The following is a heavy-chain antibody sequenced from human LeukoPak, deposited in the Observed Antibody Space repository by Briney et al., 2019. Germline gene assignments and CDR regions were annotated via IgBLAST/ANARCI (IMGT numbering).Heavy chain of an antibody. CDR1: GYTFTNYG. D-gene: IGHD3-10*01. CDR2: SAYYGNT. Sequence: GASVKVSCKASGYTFTNYGFNWVRQAPGQGLEWMGNSAYYGNTNYAQKFQDRVTMTTDTSTSTAYMELRSLRSDDTAVYYCARYNSMFRGVTTSDYWGQGTLVTVSS. CDR3: ARYNSMFRGVTTSDY. V-gene: IGHV1-18*01. J-gene: IGHJ4*02.